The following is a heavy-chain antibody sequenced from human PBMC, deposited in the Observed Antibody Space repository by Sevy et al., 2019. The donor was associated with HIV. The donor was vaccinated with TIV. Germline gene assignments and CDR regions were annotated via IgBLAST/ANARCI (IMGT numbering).Heavy chain of an antibody. D-gene: IGHD3-22*01. CDR1: GFNFSPYA. CDR2: ISSDGSKR. CDR3: AKEGSYYDSRSSDWFDP. Sequence: GGSLRLSCAASGFNFSPYALHWVRQVPGKGLEWVATISSDGSKRYYTDSVKGRFSISRDNSKNTLYLQMNNLTPEDTAVFYCAKEGSYYDSRSSDWFDPWGQGALVTVSS. J-gene: IGHJ5*02. V-gene: IGHV3-30*18.